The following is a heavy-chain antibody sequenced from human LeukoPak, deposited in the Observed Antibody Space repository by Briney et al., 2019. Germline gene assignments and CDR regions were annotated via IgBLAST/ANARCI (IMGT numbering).Heavy chain of an antibody. Sequence: GASVKVSCKAFGGIFSSYAISWVRQTPGQGLEWMGGIIPIFGTANYAQKFRGRVTITADESTSTAYMELSSLRSEDTAVYYCAVGLRFLEWLSLLDFDYWGQGTLVTVSS. CDR1: GGIFSSYA. CDR2: IIPIFGTA. J-gene: IGHJ4*02. D-gene: IGHD3-3*01. CDR3: AVGLRFLEWLSLLDFDY. V-gene: IGHV1-69*13.